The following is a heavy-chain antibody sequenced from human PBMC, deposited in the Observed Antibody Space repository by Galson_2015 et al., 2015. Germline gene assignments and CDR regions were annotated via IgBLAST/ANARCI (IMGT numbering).Heavy chain of an antibody. Sequence: ETLSLTCAVYGGSFSGYYWSWIRQPPGKGLEWIGEINHSGSTNYNPSLKSRVTISVDTSKNQFSLKLSSVTAADTAVYYCASSGRVWFDPWGQGTLVTVSS. V-gene: IGHV4-34*01. CDR1: GGSFSGYY. CDR3: ASSGRVWFDP. D-gene: IGHD3-10*01. CDR2: INHSGST. J-gene: IGHJ5*02.